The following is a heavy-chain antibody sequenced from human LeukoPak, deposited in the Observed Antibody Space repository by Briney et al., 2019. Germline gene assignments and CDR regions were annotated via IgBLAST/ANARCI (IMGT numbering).Heavy chain of an antibody. V-gene: IGHV3-11*04. CDR3: ATWGYCSSTSCYSGPFDY. CDR2: ISSSGSTI. CDR1: GFTFSDYY. Sequence: GGSLRLSCAASGFTFSDYYMSWLRQAPGKGLEGVSYISSSGSTIYYADSVKGRFTISRDNARNSLYLQMNSLRAEDTAVYYCATWGYCSSTSCYSGPFDYWGQGTLVTVSS. J-gene: IGHJ4*02. D-gene: IGHD2-2*01.